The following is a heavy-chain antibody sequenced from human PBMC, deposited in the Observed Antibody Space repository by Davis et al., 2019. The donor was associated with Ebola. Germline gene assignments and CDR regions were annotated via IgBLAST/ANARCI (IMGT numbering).Heavy chain of an antibody. D-gene: IGHD6-13*01. CDR1: GFTFSSYW. CDR3: AKDMAAFIAADCLDY. V-gene: IGHV3-7*03. Sequence: PGGSLRLSCAASGFTFSSYWMSWVRQAPGKGLEWVANIKQDGSEKYYVDSVKGRFTISRDNAKNSLYLQMNSLRAEDTALYYCAKDMAAFIAADCLDYWGQGTLVTVSS. J-gene: IGHJ4*02. CDR2: IKQDGSEK.